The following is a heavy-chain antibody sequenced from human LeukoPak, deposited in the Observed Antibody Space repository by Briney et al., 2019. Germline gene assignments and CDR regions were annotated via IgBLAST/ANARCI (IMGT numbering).Heavy chain of an antibody. Sequence: GGSLRLSCAASGFTVSSNYMSWVRQAPGKGLEWVSAISGSGVSTYCADSVKGRFTISRDNSKSTLYLQMNSLRAEDTAVYYCAKDRSDYGGYPPGAFDIWGQGTMVTVSS. CDR1: GFTVSSNY. CDR3: AKDRSDYGGYPPGAFDI. V-gene: IGHV3-23*01. J-gene: IGHJ3*02. CDR2: ISGSGVST. D-gene: IGHD4-17*01.